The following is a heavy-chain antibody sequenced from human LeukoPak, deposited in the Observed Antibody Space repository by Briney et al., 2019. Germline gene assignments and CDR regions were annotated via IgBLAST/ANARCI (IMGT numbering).Heavy chain of an antibody. J-gene: IGHJ4*02. CDR2: IIPIFGTA. Sequence: SVKVSCKASGGTFSSYAISWVRQALGQGLEWMGRIIPIFGTANYAQKFQGRVTITTDESTSTAYMELSSLRSEDTAVYYCATDLYGGYGDEGGYWGQGTLVTVSS. CDR1: GGTFSSYA. CDR3: ATDLYGGYGDEGGY. V-gene: IGHV1-69*05. D-gene: IGHD5-12*01.